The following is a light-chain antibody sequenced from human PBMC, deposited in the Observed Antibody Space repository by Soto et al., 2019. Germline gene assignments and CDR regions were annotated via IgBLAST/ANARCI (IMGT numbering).Light chain of an antibody. V-gene: IGKV3D-15*01. CDR2: GAS. CDR1: QSVSGN. J-gene: IGKJ1*01. Sequence: EIVMTQSPATQSVSPGERATLSCRASQSVSGNLALYLQKHGQAPSLLMYGASTRATGIPARFIGSGSGTEFTLTISSLQSEDFGGLYCQQYNNWPPPFGQGPKVKI. CDR3: QQYNNWPPP.